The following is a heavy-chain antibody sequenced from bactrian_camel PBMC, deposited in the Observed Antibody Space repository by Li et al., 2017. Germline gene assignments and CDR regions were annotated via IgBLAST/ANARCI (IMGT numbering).Heavy chain of an antibody. J-gene: IGHJ4*01. CDR2: VYLYGGKT. CDR1: GNTDSINT. V-gene: IGHV3-3*01. Sequence: HVQLVESGGGSVQAGGSLRLSCRASGNTDSINTMAWFHQAPDKEREAVATVYLYGGKTYYAESVKGRFTISHENAQHISYLQMDSLKLEDTAMYYCAADFGPYCSGSYLARRANFEGQGTQVTVS. D-gene: IGHD2*01.